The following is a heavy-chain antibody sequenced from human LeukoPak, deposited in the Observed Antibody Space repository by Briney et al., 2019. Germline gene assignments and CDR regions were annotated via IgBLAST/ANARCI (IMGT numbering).Heavy chain of an antibody. CDR3: AGQYYYDSSGYYFFDY. Sequence: SETLSLTCTVSGGSISSRYWSWIRQPPGKGLEWIGYIYYSGSTNYNPSLKSRVTISVDTSKNQFSLKLSSVTAADTAVYYCAGQYYYDSSGYYFFDYWGQGTLVTVSS. V-gene: IGHV4-59*11. D-gene: IGHD3-22*01. CDR1: GGSISSRY. J-gene: IGHJ4*02. CDR2: IYYSGST.